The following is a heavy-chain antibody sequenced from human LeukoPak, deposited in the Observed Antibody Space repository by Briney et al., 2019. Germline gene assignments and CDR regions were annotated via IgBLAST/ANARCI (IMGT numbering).Heavy chain of an antibody. CDR2: ISSSSSYI. J-gene: IGHJ4*02. Sequence: GGSLRLPCAASGFTFSSYSMNWVRQAPGKGLEWVSSISSSSSYIHYADSVKGRFTISRDNAKNSLYLQMNSLRAEDTAVYYCARGGPYYYDSSGYSIFDYWGQGTLVTVSS. D-gene: IGHD3-22*01. CDR1: GFTFSSYS. V-gene: IGHV3-21*01. CDR3: ARGGPYYYDSSGYSIFDY.